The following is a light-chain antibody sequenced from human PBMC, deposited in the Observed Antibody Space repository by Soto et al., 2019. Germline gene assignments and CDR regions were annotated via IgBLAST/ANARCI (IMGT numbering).Light chain of an antibody. CDR1: SSNIGAGHD. V-gene: IGLV1-40*01. CDR3: QSYDTSLSGSYV. CDR2: GNS. Sequence: QSVLTQPPSVSGAPGQSVTISCTGSSSNIGAGHDVHWYRQLPGTAPKLLIYGNSNRPSGVPDRFSGSNSGTSASLAINGLQAGDEADYYCQSYDTSLSGSYVFGTGTKVTVL. J-gene: IGLJ1*01.